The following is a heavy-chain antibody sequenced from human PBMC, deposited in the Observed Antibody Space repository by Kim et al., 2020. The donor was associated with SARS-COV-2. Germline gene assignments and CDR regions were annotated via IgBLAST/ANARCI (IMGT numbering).Heavy chain of an antibody. Sequence: NDYAVYVKSRITINPDTSKNQFSLQLNSVTPEDTALYYCARSSDSSFDYWGQGTLVTVSS. V-gene: IGHV6-1*01. J-gene: IGHJ4*02. D-gene: IGHD3-3*01. CDR2: N. CDR3: ARSSDSSFDY.